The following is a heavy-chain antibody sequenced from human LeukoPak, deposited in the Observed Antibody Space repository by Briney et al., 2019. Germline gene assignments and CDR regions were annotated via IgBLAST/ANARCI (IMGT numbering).Heavy chain of an antibody. J-gene: IGHJ4*02. Sequence: PGGSLRLSCAASGFTFSTYAMSWVRQAPGKGLEWVSAISGNGGTTYYADSVKGRFTISRDNSKNTLYLQVNSLRAEDTAVYYCAKERTSAGYFDYWGQGILVTVSS. CDR3: AKERTSAGYFDY. CDR1: GFTFSTYA. D-gene: IGHD1-14*01. CDR2: ISGNGGTT. V-gene: IGHV3-23*01.